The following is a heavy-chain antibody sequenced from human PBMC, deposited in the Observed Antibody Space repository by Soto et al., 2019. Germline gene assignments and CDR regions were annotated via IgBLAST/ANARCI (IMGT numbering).Heavy chain of an antibody. V-gene: IGHV5-51*01. J-gene: IGHJ6*02. CDR3: AKYNCEAGTCYSFIGWYPYAMDV. CDR2: IYPGDSDT. CDR1: GYTFTDYW. Sequence: PGESLKISCKTSGYTFTDYWIGCLRQMPGKGLEWVGIIYPGDSDTRYNPSFLGLVTISANTSISTAYLKWSSLKASDSAMYDCAKYNCEAGTCYSFIGWYPYAMDVWAQRTTLPVSS. D-gene: IGHD2-15*01.